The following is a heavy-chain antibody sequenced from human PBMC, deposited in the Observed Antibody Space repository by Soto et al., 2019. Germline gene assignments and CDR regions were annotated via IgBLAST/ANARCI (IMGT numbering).Heavy chain of an antibody. D-gene: IGHD3-10*01. Sequence: QVQLVQSGAEVRKPGSSVKVSCKASGSTISSYVIAWVRQAPGQSHEWMGGIITVTGPANYAQKFQVRLTFTAEEVTCSGYMELSSLRSEDTVVYYCAIEYYGSGTYGYCGMDVWGHGTTVTVSS. CDR1: GSTISSYV. CDR3: AIEYYGSGTYGYCGMDV. J-gene: IGHJ6*02. CDR2: IITVTGPA. V-gene: IGHV1-69*01.